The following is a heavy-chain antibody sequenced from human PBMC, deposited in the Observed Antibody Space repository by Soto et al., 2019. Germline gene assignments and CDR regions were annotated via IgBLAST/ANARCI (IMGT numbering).Heavy chain of an antibody. D-gene: IGHD3-22*01. CDR2: IDPSDSQT. CDR1: GYSFAGYW. V-gene: IGHV5-10-1*01. Sequence: GESLKISCKGSGYSFAGYWITWVRQKPGKGLEWMGRIDPSDSQTYYSPSFRGHVTISATKSITTVFLQWSSLRASDTAMYYCARQIYDSDTGPNFQYYFDTWGQGTPVTVSS. J-gene: IGHJ4*02. CDR3: ARQIYDSDTGPNFQYYFDT.